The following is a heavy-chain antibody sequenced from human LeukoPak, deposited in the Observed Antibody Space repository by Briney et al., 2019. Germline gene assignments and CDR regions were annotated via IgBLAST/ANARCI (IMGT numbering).Heavy chain of an antibody. D-gene: IGHD6-13*01. CDR1: GFSFCSYW. Sequence: PGGSLRLSCAASGFSFCSYWMSWVRQAPGKGLEWVADMNPDGSEKYYVDSVEGRFTISRDNAKNSLYLQMNSLRGEDTAVYYCARARRATSSWLYWGQGTLVTVSP. V-gene: IGHV3-7*04. J-gene: IGHJ4*02. CDR3: ARARRATSSWLY. CDR2: MNPDGSEK.